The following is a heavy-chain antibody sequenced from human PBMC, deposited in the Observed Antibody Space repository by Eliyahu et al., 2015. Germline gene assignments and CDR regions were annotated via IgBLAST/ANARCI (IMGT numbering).Heavy chain of an antibody. CDR3: ARAYYGGDSAYFDY. V-gene: IGHV1-46*01. J-gene: IGHJ4*02. D-gene: IGHD4-23*01. Sequence: QVQLVQSGAEVKKPGASVKVSCTASGYTFTNFHLHWVRQAPGQGLEWMGIINPTDGSTTYAQRFRGRVTLSRDTSTVYMDLNSLRSEDTAVYYCARAYYGGDSAYFDYWGQGTLVTVSS. CDR1: GYTFTNFH. CDR2: INPTDGST.